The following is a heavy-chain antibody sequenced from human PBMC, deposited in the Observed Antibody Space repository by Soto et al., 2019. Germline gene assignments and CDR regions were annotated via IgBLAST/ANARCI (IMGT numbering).Heavy chain of an antibody. J-gene: IGHJ6*02. CDR3: ASSYIAAAPYGMDV. Sequence: QVQLVQSGAEVKKPGASVKVSCKASGYTFTSYAMHWVRQAPGQRLEWMGWINAGNGNTKYSQKLQGRVTITRDTSASTAYMELSSLRSEDTAVYYCASSYIAAAPYGMDVWAQGTTVTVSS. D-gene: IGHD6-13*01. CDR2: INAGNGNT. CDR1: GYTFTSYA. V-gene: IGHV1-3*01.